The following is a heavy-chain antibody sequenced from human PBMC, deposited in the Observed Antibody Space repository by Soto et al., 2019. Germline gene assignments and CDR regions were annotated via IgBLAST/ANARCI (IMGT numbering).Heavy chain of an antibody. CDR3: AKDLLPEYSSSPLDY. D-gene: IGHD6-6*01. Sequence: EVQLLESGGGLVQPGGSLRLSCAASGFTFSSYAMSWVRQAPGKGLEWVSAISGSGGSTYYADCVKGRFTISRDNSKNTLDLQMNSLRAEDTAVYYCAKDLLPEYSSSPLDYWGQGTLVTVSS. V-gene: IGHV3-23*01. CDR2: ISGSGGST. J-gene: IGHJ4*02. CDR1: GFTFSSYA.